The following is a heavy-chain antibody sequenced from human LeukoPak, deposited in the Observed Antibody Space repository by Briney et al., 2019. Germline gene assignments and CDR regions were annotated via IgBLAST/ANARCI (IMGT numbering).Heavy chain of an antibody. J-gene: IGHJ4*02. CDR1: GDPMSSSTYY. CDR3: VRKTIGSSYDH. Sequence: SETPSLTCTVSGDPMSSSTYYWVWIRQPPGKGPEWIGTFNHRGSTYYNPSLKSRVTMSLDTSKNQFSLNLNSVTAADTAVFYCVRKTIGSSYDHWGQGTLVTVSS. CDR2: FNHRGST. D-gene: IGHD3-16*01. V-gene: IGHV4-39*01.